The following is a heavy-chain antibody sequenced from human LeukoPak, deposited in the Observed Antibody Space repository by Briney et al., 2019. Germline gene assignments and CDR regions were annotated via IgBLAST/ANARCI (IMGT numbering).Heavy chain of an antibody. CDR3: ATSVPCSSTSCYGYNWFDP. CDR2: IYYSGST. CDR1: GGSISSGGYY. V-gene: IGHV4-31*03. Sequence: SETLSLTCTVSGGSISSGGYYWSWIRQHPGKGLEWIGYIYYSGSTYYNPSLKSRVTISVDTSKNQFSLKLSSVTAADTAVYYCATSVPCSSTSCYGYNWFDPWGQGTLVTVSS. D-gene: IGHD2-2*01. J-gene: IGHJ5*02.